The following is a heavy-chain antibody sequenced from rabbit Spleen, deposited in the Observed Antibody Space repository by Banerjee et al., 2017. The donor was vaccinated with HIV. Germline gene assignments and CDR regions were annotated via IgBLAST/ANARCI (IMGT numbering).Heavy chain of an antibody. Sequence: QEQLEESGGGLVKPEGSLTLTCKASGVSFSISSYMCWVRQAPGKGLEWIACIDSGSSGFTYYATWAKGRFTCSKTSSTTVTLQMTSLTAADTATYFCARDSGSSFSSYGMDLWGQGTLVTVS. D-gene: IGHD8-1*01. J-gene: IGHJ6*01. CDR1: GVSFSISSY. V-gene: IGHV1S45*01. CDR3: ARDSGSSFSSYGMDL. CDR2: IDSGSSGFT.